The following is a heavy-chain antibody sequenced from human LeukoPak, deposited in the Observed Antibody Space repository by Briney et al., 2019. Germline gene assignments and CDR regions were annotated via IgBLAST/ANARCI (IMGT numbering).Heavy chain of an antibody. CDR3: ARGDGTGAVIRD. CDR2: INHRRST. D-gene: IGHD3-22*01. CDR1: GGSFSGYY. Sequence: PSETLSLTCAVYGGSFSGYYWSWIRQPPGKGLEWIGEINHRRSTNYNASLKSRVTISLDTSKNQFSLKLSSVTAADTAVYYCARGDGTGAVIRDWGQGTLVTVSS. J-gene: IGHJ4*02. V-gene: IGHV4-34*01.